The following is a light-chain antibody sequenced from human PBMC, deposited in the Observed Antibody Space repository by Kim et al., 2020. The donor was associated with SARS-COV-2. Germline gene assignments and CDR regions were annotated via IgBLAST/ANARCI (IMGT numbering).Light chain of an antibody. V-gene: IGKV4-1*01. CDR3: QQYYSTPPT. CDR1: QSVLYSSNNKNY. CDR2: WAS. Sequence: DIVMTQSPDSLAVSLGERATINCKSSQSVLYSSNNKNYLGWYRQKPGQPPKLLIYWASTRESGVPDRFSGSGSGTDFTLTISSLQAEDVAVYYCQQYYSTPPTFGQGTKVDI. J-gene: IGKJ1*01.